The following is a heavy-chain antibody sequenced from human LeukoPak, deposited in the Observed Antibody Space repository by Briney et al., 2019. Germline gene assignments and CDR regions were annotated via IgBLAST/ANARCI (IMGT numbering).Heavy chain of an antibody. D-gene: IGHD2-15*01. J-gene: IGHJ4*02. CDR2: IYHSGST. Sequence: SETLSLTCTVSGYSISSGYYWGWIRQPPGKGLEWIGSIYHSGSTYYNPSLKSRVTISVDTSKNQFSLKLSSVTAADTAVYYCARAPPYCSGGSCNYWGQGTLVTVSS. CDR3: ARAPPYCSGGSCNY. V-gene: IGHV4-38-2*02. CDR1: GYSISSGYY.